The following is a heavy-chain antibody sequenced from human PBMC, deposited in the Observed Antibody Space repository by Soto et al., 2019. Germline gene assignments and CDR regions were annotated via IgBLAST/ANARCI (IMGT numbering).Heavy chain of an antibody. J-gene: IGHJ6*03. D-gene: IGHD2-8*01. Sequence: SETLSLTCAVSGGSFSGYYWRWIRQPPGKGLEWIGEINHSGSTNYNPSLKSRVTISVDTSKNQFSLKLSSVTAADTAVYYCARGLYGVGYYYYMDVWGKGTTVTVSS. CDR2: INHSGST. V-gene: IGHV4-34*01. CDR3: ARGLYGVGYYYYMDV. CDR1: GGSFSGYY.